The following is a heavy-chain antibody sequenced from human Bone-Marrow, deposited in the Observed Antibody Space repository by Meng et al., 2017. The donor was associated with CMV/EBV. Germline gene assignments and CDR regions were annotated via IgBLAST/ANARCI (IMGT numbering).Heavy chain of an antibody. J-gene: IGHJ6*02. CDR1: GGSISSSSYY. D-gene: IGHD4-11*01. V-gene: IGHV4-39*01. CDR2: IYYSGST. CDR3: ARTASYSNYHYYYYGMDV. Sequence: SETLSLTCTVSGGSISSSSYYWGWIRQPPGKGLEWIGSIYYSGSTYYNPSLKSRVTISVDTSENQFSLKLSSVTAADTAVYYCARTASYSNYHYYYYGMDVWGQGTTVTVSS.